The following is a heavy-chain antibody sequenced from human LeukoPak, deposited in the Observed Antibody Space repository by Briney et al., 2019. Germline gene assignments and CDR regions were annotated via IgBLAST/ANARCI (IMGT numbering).Heavy chain of an antibody. CDR3: ARDASYGDYTNWFDP. J-gene: IGHJ5*02. D-gene: IGHD4-17*01. CDR1: GFTFRTYA. Sequence: GGSLRLSCAASGFTFRTYAMSWVRQAPGKGLEWVAVIWYDGSNKYYADSVKGRFTISRDNSKNTLYLQMNSLRAEDTAVYYCARDASYGDYTNWFDPWGQGTLVTVSS. V-gene: IGHV3-33*08. CDR2: IWYDGSNK.